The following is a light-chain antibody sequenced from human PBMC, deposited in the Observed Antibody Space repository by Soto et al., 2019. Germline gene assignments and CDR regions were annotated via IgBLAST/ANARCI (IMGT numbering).Light chain of an antibody. CDR3: QQYKNWPPLT. CDR2: GAS. CDR1: QSVGSA. V-gene: IGKV3-15*01. Sequence: EIVMTQSPATLSVSPGETATLSCRASQSVGSAVAWYQHKPGQAPRLLIVGASIRATGVPGRFSGGGSGTEFTLTISSLQSEDFAVYYCQQYKNWPPLTFGGGTTVDIK. J-gene: IGKJ4*01.